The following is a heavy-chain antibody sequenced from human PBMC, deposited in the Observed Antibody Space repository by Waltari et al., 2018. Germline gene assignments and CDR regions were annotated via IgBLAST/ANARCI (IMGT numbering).Heavy chain of an antibody. CDR3: ASPIAAAGSRDY. Sequence: EVQLVETGGGLFQPGGSLRLSCAASGFTVSSNYMSWVRQAPGKGLEWVSVIYSGGSTYYADSVKGRFTISRDNSKNTLYLQMNSLRAEDTAVYYCASPIAAAGSRDYWGQGTLVTVSS. V-gene: IGHV3-53*02. D-gene: IGHD6-13*01. CDR2: IYSGGST. J-gene: IGHJ4*02. CDR1: GFTVSSNY.